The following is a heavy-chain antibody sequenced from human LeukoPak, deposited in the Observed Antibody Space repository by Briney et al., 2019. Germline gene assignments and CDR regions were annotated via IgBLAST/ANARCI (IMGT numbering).Heavy chain of an antibody. V-gene: IGHV4-59*08. CDR3: ASNLGRGCFDY. Sequence: PSETLSFTCTVSGGSISSYYWSWIRKPPGKGLEWIGYIYYSGSTNYNPSLKSRVTISVDTSKNQFSLKLSSVTAADTAVYYCASNLGRGCFDYWGQGTLVTVSS. J-gene: IGHJ4*02. CDR1: GGSISSYY. CDR2: IYYSGST. D-gene: IGHD6-19*01.